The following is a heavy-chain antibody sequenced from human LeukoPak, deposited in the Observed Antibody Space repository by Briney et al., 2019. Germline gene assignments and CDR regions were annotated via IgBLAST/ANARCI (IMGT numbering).Heavy chain of an antibody. CDR2: TYYRSKWFN. J-gene: IGHJ4*02. CDR3: ARDCSGGRCYGRTWGFDY. V-gene: IGHV6-1*01. Sequence: SQTLSLTCAISGDSVSSNSAAWNWIGQSPSRGLEWLGRTYYRSKWFNDYAVSVKSRITISPDTSMNHFSLQLNSVTPEDTAVYYCARDCSGGRCYGRTWGFDYWGQGTLVTVSS. CDR1: GDSVSSNSAA. D-gene: IGHD2-15*01.